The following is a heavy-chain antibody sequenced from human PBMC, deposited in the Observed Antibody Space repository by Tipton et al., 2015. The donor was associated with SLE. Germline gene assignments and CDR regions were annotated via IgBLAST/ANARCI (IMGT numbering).Heavy chain of an antibody. V-gene: IGHV3-23*01. J-gene: IGHJ4*02. CDR3: AKFEKTTDFYLNS. CDR1: GFTFSSYA. D-gene: IGHD1/OR15-1a*01. Sequence: SLRLSCATSGFTFSSYALGWVRRAPGKGLEWVSAISGGGGSTYYADFVKGRFSISIDKSKKTLFLQMNSLRVDDTATYYCAKFEKTTDFYLNSWGQGTLVSVSS. CDR2: ISGGGGST.